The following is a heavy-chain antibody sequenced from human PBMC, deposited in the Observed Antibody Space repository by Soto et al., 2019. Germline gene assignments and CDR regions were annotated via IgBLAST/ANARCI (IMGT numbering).Heavy chain of an antibody. Sequence: QMQLVQSGPEVKKPGTSVKVSCKASGFTFTSSAMQGVRQARGQRLEWIGWIVVGSGNTNYAQKFQERVTITRAMSTSTAYMELSSLRSEDTAVYYCAVEDPTVVTPNYYDGMDVWGQGTTVTVSS. V-gene: IGHV1-58*02. CDR1: GFTFTSSA. J-gene: IGHJ6*02. CDR2: IVVGSGNT. D-gene: IGHD4-17*01. CDR3: AVEDPTVVTPNYYDGMDV.